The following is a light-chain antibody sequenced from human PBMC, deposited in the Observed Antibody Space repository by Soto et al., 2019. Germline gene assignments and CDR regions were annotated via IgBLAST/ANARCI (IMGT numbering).Light chain of an antibody. CDR2: EAL. V-gene: IGKV3-11*01. J-gene: IGKJ3*01. CDR3: QQRSSWPIT. CDR1: QSVSAN. Sequence: EIVMTQSPASVSVSPGERATLSCRASQSVSANLAWYQQKFGQAPRLLIYEALNRATGIPARFSGSGSGTDFTLTISSLEPEDFAIYYCQQRSSWPITFGPGTKVDIK.